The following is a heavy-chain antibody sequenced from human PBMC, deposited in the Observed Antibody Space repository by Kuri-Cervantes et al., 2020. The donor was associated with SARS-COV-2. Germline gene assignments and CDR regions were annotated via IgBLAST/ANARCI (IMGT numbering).Heavy chain of an antibody. V-gene: IGHV3-7*05. CDR3: ARAPIYCSSTSCYGAYGMDV. CDR2: IKQDGSEK. CDR1: GFTFSSYW. Sequence: GESLKISCAASGFTFSSYWMSWVRQAPGKGLEWVDNIKQDGSEKYYVDSVKGRFTISRDNAKNSLYLQMNSLRAEDTAVYYCARAPIYCSSTSCYGAYGMDVWGQGTTVTVSS. D-gene: IGHD2-2*01. J-gene: IGHJ6*02.